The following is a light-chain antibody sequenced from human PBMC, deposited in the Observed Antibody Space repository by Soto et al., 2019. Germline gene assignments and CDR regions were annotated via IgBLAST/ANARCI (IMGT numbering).Light chain of an antibody. V-gene: IGKV1-6*01. Sequence: ASQRTQSPSAPSTSVGDRVTITRRASQGIRHDLGWYQQKPGQAPNLLIYAASSLHSAVPSRFSGSGSGTAFTLPISSLQAEDFGPYYGLQSYSYTYTFGQGNKLEIK. CDR1: QGIRHD. CDR3: LQSYSYTYT. J-gene: IGKJ2*01. CDR2: AAS.